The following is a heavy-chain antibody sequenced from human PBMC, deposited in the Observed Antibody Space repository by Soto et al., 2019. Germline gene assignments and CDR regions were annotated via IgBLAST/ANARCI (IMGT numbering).Heavy chain of an antibody. V-gene: IGHV4-39*01. CDR3: ARRPETMNAFDI. CDR2: LYSSGGT. D-gene: IGHD3-22*01. Sequence: SETLSLTCTVSGGPISSSGYYWGWVRQPPGKELEWIASLYSSGGTYYSPSFRSRANISVDKSQNQFSLRLSSVTAADTAVYYCARRPETMNAFDIWGQGTMVTVSS. CDR1: GGPISSSGYY. J-gene: IGHJ3*02.